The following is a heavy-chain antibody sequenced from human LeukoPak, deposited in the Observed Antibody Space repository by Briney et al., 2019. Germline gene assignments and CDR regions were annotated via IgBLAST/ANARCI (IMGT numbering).Heavy chain of an antibody. D-gene: IGHD3-16*01. Sequence: GGSLRLSCAASGFTFSIYWMHWVRHAPGKGLVWVSHINRDGSSTTHADSVKGRFTISRDNAKNTLYLQMSNLRAEDTAVYFCARGGGLDVWGQGATVTVSS. V-gene: IGHV3-74*01. CDR2: INRDGSST. CDR1: GFTFSIYW. J-gene: IGHJ6*02. CDR3: ARGGGLDV.